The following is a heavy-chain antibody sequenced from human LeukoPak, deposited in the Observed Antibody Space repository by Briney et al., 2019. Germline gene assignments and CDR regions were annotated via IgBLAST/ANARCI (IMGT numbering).Heavy chain of an antibody. D-gene: IGHD4-11*01. CDR1: GFTVSSNY. V-gene: IGHV3-66*01. CDR3: ARGSNSNSDY. Sequence: GGSLRLSFAASGFTVSSNYMSWVRQAPGKGLEWVSVIYSSGSTYYADSVKGRFTISRDNSKNTLYLQMNSLRAEDTAVYYCARGSNSNSDYWGQGTLVTVSS. CDR2: IYSSGST. J-gene: IGHJ4*02.